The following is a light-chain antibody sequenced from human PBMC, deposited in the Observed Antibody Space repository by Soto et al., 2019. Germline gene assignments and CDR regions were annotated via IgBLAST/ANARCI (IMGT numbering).Light chain of an antibody. J-gene: IGKJ2*01. Sequence: EIVLTQSPGTLSLSPGERATLSCRASQSVSSNFLAWYQQNPGQPPRLLMYGASSRATSIPDRFSGSGSGTDFTLTISRLEPEDFAVYYCQHYGPPRYTFGQGTKLEIK. CDR3: QHYGPPRYT. CDR2: GAS. V-gene: IGKV3-20*01. CDR1: QSVSSNF.